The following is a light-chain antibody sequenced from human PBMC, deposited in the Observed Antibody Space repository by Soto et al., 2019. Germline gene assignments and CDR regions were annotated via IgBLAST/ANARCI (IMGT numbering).Light chain of an antibody. Sequence: SVVTQPSSEYGSRGQSITVFCAGTGRDVGAYNLVSWYQQHPGKAPKLIICEVNTRPSGISNRFSGSKSGDTASLTISGLQAEHEAAYFCCSYAGNAAYVFRTGTKVPVL. CDR3: CSYAGNAAYV. J-gene: IGLJ1*01. CDR2: EVN. CDR1: GRDVGAYNL. V-gene: IGLV2-23*02.